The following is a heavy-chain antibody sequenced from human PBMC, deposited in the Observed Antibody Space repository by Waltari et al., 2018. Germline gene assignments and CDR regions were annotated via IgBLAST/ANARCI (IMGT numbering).Heavy chain of an antibody. CDR1: GFTFSSYW. CDR3: ARGYYYDSNDAFDI. D-gene: IGHD3-22*01. J-gene: IGHJ3*02. CDR2: IKTDGSTT. V-gene: IGHV3-74*01. Sequence: EVQLVESGGGLVQPGGSLRLSCAASGFTFSSYWMHWVRQAPGKGLGWVSDIKTDGSTTNYADSVKGRFTISRDNAKNTLYLQMDSLRAEDTAVYYCARGYYYDSNDAFDIWGQGTMVTVSS.